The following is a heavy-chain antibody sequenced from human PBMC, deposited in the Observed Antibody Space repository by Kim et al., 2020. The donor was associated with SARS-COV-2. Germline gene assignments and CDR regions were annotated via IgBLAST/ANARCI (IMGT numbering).Heavy chain of an antibody. CDR2: IYPGDSDT. Sequence: GESLKISCKGSGYSFTSYWIGWVRQMPGKGLEWMGIIYPGDSDTRYSPSFQGQVTISADKSISTAYLQWSSLKASDTAMYYCARHGRGAAAAGTFDYWGQGTLVTVSS. J-gene: IGHJ4*02. V-gene: IGHV5-51*01. CDR1: GYSFTSYW. D-gene: IGHD6-13*01. CDR3: ARHGRGAAAAGTFDY.